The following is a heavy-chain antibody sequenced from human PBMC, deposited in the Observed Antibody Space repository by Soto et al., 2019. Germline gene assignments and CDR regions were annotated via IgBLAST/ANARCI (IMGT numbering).Heavy chain of an antibody. V-gene: IGHV1-18*04. Sequence: GESLKVSYKAPGYTFTSYGISWVLQAPGQGLEWMGWISAYNGNTNYAQKLQGRVTMTTDTSTSTAYMELRSLRSDDTAVYYCARAGMGKGYYGMDVWGQGTTVTVSS. CDR1: GYTFTSYG. CDR2: ISAYNGNT. D-gene: IGHD7-27*01. CDR3: ARAGMGKGYYGMDV. J-gene: IGHJ6*02.